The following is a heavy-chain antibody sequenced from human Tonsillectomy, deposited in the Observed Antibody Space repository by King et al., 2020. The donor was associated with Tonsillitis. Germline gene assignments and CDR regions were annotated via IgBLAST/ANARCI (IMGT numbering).Heavy chain of an antibody. V-gene: IGHV4-39*01. CDR3: ARSVSGRFDY. CDR2: MYYSGSI. D-gene: IGHD1-26*01. J-gene: IGHJ4*02. Sequence: QLQLQESGPGVVKPSETLSLTCTVSGGSISSSDHYWAWIRQPPGKGLEWIGYMYYSGSIFYNPSLKSRITISGGTSENRFSLKLSSVTAADTAVYFCARSVSGRFDYWGQGALVTVSS. CDR1: GGSISSSDHY.